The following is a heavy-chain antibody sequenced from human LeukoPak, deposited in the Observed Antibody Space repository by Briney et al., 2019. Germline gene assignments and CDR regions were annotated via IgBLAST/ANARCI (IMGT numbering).Heavy chain of an antibody. CDR2: IDPSDSYT. CDR1: GYSFTSYW. D-gene: IGHD5-18*01. J-gene: IGHJ4*02. V-gene: IGHV5-10-1*01. Sequence: PGESLRISCKGSGYSFTSYWIRWVRQMPGKGLEWMGRIDPSDSYTNYSPSFQGHVTISADKSISTAYPQWSSLKASDTAMYYCARSGYSYRYYFDYWGQGTLVTVSS. CDR3: ARSGYSYRYYFDY.